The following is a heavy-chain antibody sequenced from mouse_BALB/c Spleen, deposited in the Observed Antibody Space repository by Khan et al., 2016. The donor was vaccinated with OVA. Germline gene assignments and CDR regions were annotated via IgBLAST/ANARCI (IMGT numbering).Heavy chain of an antibody. D-gene: IGHD2-14*01. CDR1: GYTFTSYT. J-gene: IGHJ3*01. CDR3: VRDGAYHRNDGWFAY. V-gene: IGHV1-4*01. Sequence: VQLQQSGAELARPGASVKMSCKASGYTFTSYTIHWIKKRPGQGLEWIGYINPSNGYTNYNQKFKDKATLTTDKSSTKDYLQLSSLTSDDSAVYNCVRDGAYHRNDGWFAYWGQGTLVAVSA. CDR2: INPSNGYT.